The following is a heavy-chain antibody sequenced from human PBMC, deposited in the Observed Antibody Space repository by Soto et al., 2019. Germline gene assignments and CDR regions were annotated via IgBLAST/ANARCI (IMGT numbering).Heavy chain of an antibody. D-gene: IGHD2-2*01. V-gene: IGHV3-33*01. CDR2: IWYDGSNK. CDR3: AREAVPAVRSGYHYGMDV. J-gene: IGHJ6*02. Sequence: AGGSLRLSCAASGFTFSSYGMHWVRQAPGKGLEWVAVIWYDGSNKYYADSVKGRFTISRDNSKNTLYLQMNSLRAEDTAVYYCAREAVPAVRSGYHYGMDVWGQGTTVTVSS. CDR1: GFTFSSYG.